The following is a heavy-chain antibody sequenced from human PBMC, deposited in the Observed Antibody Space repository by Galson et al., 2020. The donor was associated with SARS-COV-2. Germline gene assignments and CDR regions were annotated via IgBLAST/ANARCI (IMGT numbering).Heavy chain of an antibody. Sequence: SETLSLTCTVSGGSISGSRYYWGWIRQPPGTGLEWIGSIYYSGSTYYKPSLESRVTISVDTSRNQFSLKLSSVTAADTAVYYCARGFDWFDPWGQGTLVTVSS. CDR1: GGSISGSRYY. CDR2: IYYSGST. V-gene: IGHV4-39*07. J-gene: IGHJ5*02. CDR3: ARGFDWFDP.